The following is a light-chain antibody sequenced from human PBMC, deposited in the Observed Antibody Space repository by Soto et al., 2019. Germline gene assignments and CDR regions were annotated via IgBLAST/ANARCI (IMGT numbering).Light chain of an antibody. CDR1: QSVSSTY. J-gene: IGKJ2*01. Sequence: EIVLTQSPGPLSLSPGERATLSCRASQSVSSTYIAWYQQNPGQAPRLLIYGASNRATGIPDRFSGSGSGTDFTLTISRLEPEDFAVYFCQQYGRSPPFTFGQGTKVEIK. V-gene: IGKV3-20*01. CDR2: GAS. CDR3: QQYGRSPPFT.